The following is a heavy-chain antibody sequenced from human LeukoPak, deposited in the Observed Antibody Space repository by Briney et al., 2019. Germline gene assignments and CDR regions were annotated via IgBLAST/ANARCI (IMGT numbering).Heavy chain of an antibody. J-gene: IGHJ5*02. V-gene: IGHV1-18*01. D-gene: IGHD6-13*01. CDR3: AREQQLVPLSWFDP. CDR2: ISAYNGNT. Sequence: ASVKVSCKASGYTFTSYGISWVRQAPGQGLEWMGWISAYNGNTNYAQKLQGRVTMTTDTSTSTAYMELRSLRSDDTAVYYCAREQQLVPLSWFDPWGQGTLVTVSS. CDR1: GYTFTSYG.